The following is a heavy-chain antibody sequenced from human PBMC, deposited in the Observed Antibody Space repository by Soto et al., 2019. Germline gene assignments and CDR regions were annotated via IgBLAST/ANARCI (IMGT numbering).Heavy chain of an antibody. V-gene: IGHV1-69*02. CDR2: IIPILGIA. J-gene: IGHJ6*03. CDR1: GGTFSSYT. D-gene: IGHD5-12*01. CDR3: ARTKCGYSGYEDYYYYYMDV. Sequence: QVQLVQSGAEVKKPGCSVKVTCKASGGTFSSYTISWVRQAPGQGLEWMGRIIPILGIANYAQKFQGRVTITADKSTSTAYMELSSLRSEDTAVYYCARTKCGYSGYEDYYYYYMDVWGKGTTVTVSS.